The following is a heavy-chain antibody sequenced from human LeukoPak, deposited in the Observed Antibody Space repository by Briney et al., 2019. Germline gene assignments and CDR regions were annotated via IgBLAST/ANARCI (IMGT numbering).Heavy chain of an antibody. Sequence: GGSLRLSCAASGFTFSIYAMHWVRQAPGKGLEYVSAISSNGVSTYYANSVKGRFTISRDNSKSTMYLQMGSVRAEDMAVYYCARRASGFRQGYFDYWGQGTLVTVSS. D-gene: IGHD3-22*01. CDR3: ARRASGFRQGYFDY. CDR2: ISSNGVST. CDR1: GFTFSIYA. J-gene: IGHJ4*02. V-gene: IGHV3-64*01.